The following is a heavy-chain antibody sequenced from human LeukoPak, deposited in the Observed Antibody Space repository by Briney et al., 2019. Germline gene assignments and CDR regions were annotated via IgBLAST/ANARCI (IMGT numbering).Heavy chain of an antibody. CDR3: ARSGSYRGYFDY. D-gene: IGHD1-26*01. Sequence: SETLSLTCAVYGGSFSGYYWGWIRQPPGKGREWIGEVDHSGGSIYTPSLKSRVTISVDTSKTQFSLKLSSVTAADTAVYYCARSGSYRGYFDYWGQGTLVTVPS. J-gene: IGHJ4*02. CDR2: VDHSGGS. V-gene: IGHV4-34*01. CDR1: GGSFSGYY.